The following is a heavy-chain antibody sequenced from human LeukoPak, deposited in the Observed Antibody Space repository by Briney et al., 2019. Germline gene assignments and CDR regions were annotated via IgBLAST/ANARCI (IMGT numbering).Heavy chain of an antibody. Sequence: GGSLRLSCAASGFTVSSDYMSRVRQAPGKGLEWVSVIYTSGDTYYADSVKGRFTISRDNSKNTLYLQMNSLRVEDTAVYYCARDRPPYGWGQGTLVTVSS. CDR3: ARDRPPYG. CDR1: GFTVSSDY. CDR2: IYTSGDT. V-gene: IGHV3-53*01. D-gene: IGHD2-21*01. J-gene: IGHJ4*02.